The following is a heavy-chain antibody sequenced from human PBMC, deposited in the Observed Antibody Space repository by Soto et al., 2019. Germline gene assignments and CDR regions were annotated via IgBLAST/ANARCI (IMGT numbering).Heavy chain of an antibody. J-gene: IGHJ4*02. CDR2: IYYNGDT. D-gene: IGHD7-27*01. V-gene: IGHV4-59*11. CDR1: GCTISNHY. CDR3: TRANWYSEY. Sequence: SETLSLTCTVSGCTISNHYWSWIRQPPGKGLEWIGYIYYNGDTNYNPSLKSRVTMSVDTSKNQISLKLSSVTAADTAVYYCTRANWYSEYWGQGTLVTVSS.